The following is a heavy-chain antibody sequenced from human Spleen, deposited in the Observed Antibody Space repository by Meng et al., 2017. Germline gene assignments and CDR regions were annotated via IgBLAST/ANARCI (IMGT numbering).Heavy chain of an antibody. D-gene: IGHD6-19*01. J-gene: IGHJ4*02. V-gene: IGHV4-4*02. CDR3: ARGTYSSGWAFDY. Sequence: QVQLQESGPGLVKPSGTLSLTCAVSGGSISSSNWWSWVRQPPGKGLEWIGEIYHSGSTNYNPSLKSRVTISVDTSKNQFSLKLSSVTAADTAVYYCARGTYSSGWAFDYWGQGTLVTVSS. CDR1: GGSISSSNW. CDR2: IYHSGST.